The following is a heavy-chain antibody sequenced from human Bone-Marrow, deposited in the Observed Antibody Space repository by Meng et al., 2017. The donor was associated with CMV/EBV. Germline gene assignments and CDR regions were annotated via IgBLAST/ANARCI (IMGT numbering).Heavy chain of an antibody. Sequence: GESLKISCAASGFTFSSYSMNWVRQAPGKGLEWVSSISSSSSYIYYADSVKGRFTISRDNAKNSLYLQMNSLRAEDTAVYYCARDLDDFQQPGLEGYWGQGTLVTVSS. D-gene: IGHD3-3*01. V-gene: IGHV3-21*01. J-gene: IGHJ4*02. CDR3: ARDLDDFQQPGLEGY. CDR1: GFTFSSYS. CDR2: ISSSSSYI.